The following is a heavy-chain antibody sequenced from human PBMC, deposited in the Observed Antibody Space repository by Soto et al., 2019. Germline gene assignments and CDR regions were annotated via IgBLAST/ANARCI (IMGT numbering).Heavy chain of an antibody. J-gene: IGHJ3*02. Sequence: QVQLVESGGGVVQPGRSLRLSCAASGFTLSSYGMHWVRQAPGKGLEWVAVISYDGSNKYYADSVKGRFTISRDNSKNTLYLQMNSLRAEDTGVYYCANIPYNWNGADAFDIWGQGTLVTVSS. V-gene: IGHV3-30*18. CDR1: GFTLSSYG. CDR3: ANIPYNWNGADAFDI. D-gene: IGHD1-1*01. CDR2: ISYDGSNK.